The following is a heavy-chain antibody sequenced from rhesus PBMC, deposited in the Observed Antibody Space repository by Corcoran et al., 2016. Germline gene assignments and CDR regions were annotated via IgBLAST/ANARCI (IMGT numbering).Heavy chain of an antibody. J-gene: IGHJ4*01. V-gene: IGHV4-122*02. Sequence: QVQLQESGPGLVKPSETLSLTCAVSGYSISSGYYWSWIRQPPGKGLEWIGYITYRGSTSYTPSLKSRVTSSRDTSKNQFSLKLSSVTAADTAVYYCARGVTMVVVITVDYWGQGVLVTVSS. CDR3: ARGVTMVVVITVDY. CDR2: ITYRGST. D-gene: IGHD3-28*01. CDR1: GYSISSGYY.